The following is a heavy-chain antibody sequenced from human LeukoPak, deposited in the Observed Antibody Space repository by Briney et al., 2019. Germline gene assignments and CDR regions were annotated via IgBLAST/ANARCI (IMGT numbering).Heavy chain of an antibody. Sequence: SETLSLTCTVSGGSISSYYWSWIRQPPGKGLEWIGYIYYSGSTNYNPSLKSRVTISVDTSKNQFSLKLSSVTAADTAVYYCARGTGYCSSTSCYRDDAFDIWGQGTMVTVSS. J-gene: IGHJ3*02. CDR1: GGSISSYY. CDR3: ARGTGYCSSTSCYRDDAFDI. CDR2: IYYSGST. V-gene: IGHV4-59*01. D-gene: IGHD2-2*01.